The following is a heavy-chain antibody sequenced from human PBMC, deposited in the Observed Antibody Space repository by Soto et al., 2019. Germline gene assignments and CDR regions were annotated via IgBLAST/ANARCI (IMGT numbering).Heavy chain of an antibody. D-gene: IGHD2-2*01. Sequence: ASVKVSCKASGYTFTGYYMHWVRQAPGQGLEWMGWINPNSGGTNYAQKFQGRVTMTRDTSISTAYMELSRLRSDDTAVYYCARDYPVHIVVVPTTDDWGQGTLVTVSS. V-gene: IGHV1-2*02. CDR3: ARDYPVHIVVVPTTDD. J-gene: IGHJ4*02. CDR2: INPNSGGT. CDR1: GYTFTGYY.